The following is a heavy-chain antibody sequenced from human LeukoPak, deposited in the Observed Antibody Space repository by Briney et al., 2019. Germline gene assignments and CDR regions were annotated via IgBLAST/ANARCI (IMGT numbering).Heavy chain of an antibody. CDR2: IKQDGSEK. CDR3: ARVGTDSHWLWDY. V-gene: IGHV3-7*01. CDR1: GFTFSSYW. D-gene: IGHD5-18*01. Sequence: PGGSLRLSCAASGFTFSSYWMSWVRQAPGKGLEWVANIKQDGSEKYYVDPVKGRFTISRDNAKNSLYLQVNSLRADDTAVYYCARVGTDSHWLWDYWGQGTLVTVSS. J-gene: IGHJ4*02.